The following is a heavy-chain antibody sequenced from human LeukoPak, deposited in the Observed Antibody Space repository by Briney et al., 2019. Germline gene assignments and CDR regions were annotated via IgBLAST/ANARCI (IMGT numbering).Heavy chain of an antibody. V-gene: IGHV5-51*01. CDR2: IYPGDSDT. CDR1: GYSFPTYW. D-gene: IGHD1-1*01. CDR3: ARRLRTTSTIDY. J-gene: IGHJ4*02. Sequence: GESLKISCKGSGYSFPTYWIGWVLQMPGKGLEWMGIIYPGDSDTRYSPSFQGQVTISADKSISTAYLQWSSLKASDTAMYYCARRLRTTSTIDYWGQGTLVTVSS.